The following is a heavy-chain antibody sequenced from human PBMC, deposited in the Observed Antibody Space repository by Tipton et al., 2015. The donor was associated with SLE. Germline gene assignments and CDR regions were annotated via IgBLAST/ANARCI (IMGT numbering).Heavy chain of an antibody. D-gene: IGHD3-3*01. Sequence: TLSLTCSVSGGSVSSGFYYWSWIRQPAGKGLEWIGRINTSGTTNYNPPLKSRVTMSIDTSKRQFSLRLNSVTAADTAVYYCAKPLYDYWSSSPLDSWGQGILVTVSS. CDR2: INTSGTT. CDR1: GGSVSSGFYY. V-gene: IGHV4-61*02. CDR3: AKPLYDYWSSSPLDS. J-gene: IGHJ4*02.